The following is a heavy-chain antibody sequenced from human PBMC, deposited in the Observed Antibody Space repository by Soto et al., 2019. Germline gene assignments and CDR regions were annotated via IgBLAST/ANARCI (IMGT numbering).Heavy chain of an antibody. V-gene: IGHV4-4*02. CDR1: GGSFTNNNW. CDR2: IYRTGST. D-gene: IGHD1-7*01. CDR3: ASRDPGTSVDY. Sequence: SETLSLTCPVSGGSFTNNNWWTWVRQPPGQGLEWIGEIYRTGSTNYNPSLKSRVTISLDKSENQFSLKVTSLTAADTAVYYCASRDPGTSVDYWGQGTLVTVSS. J-gene: IGHJ4*02.